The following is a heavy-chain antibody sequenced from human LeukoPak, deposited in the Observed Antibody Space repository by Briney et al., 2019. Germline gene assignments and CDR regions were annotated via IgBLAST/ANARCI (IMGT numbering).Heavy chain of an antibody. CDR2: INHSGST. Sequence: SETLSLTCTVSGGSISSSSYYWGWIRQPPGKGLEWIGEINHSGSTNYNPSLKSRVTISVDTSENQFSLKLSSVTAADTAVYYCARGPRWRFDYWGQGTLVTVSS. D-gene: IGHD4-23*01. J-gene: IGHJ4*02. CDR3: ARGPRWRFDY. CDR1: GGSISSSSYY. V-gene: IGHV4-39*07.